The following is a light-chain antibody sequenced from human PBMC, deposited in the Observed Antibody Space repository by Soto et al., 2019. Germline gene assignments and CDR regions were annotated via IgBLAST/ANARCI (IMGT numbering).Light chain of an antibody. CDR1: QSIGSS. J-gene: IGKJ1*01. Sequence: EVVMTQSPATLSVSPGDTATLSCRASQSIGSSLAWYQQKPGQAPRLLIYGASTRATGVPATFSGSGSGTEFTLTISRLQSEDFAVYYCQQYYNWRPRFGQGTKVDIK. V-gene: IGKV3-15*01. CDR2: GAS. CDR3: QQYYNWRPR.